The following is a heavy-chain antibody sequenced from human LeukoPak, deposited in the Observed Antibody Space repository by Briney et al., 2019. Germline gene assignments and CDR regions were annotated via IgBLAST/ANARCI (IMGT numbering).Heavy chain of an antibody. J-gene: IGHJ3*02. CDR1: GFTFSNAW. CDR2: IKTKSGGGTT. V-gene: IGHV3-15*01. Sequence: GGSLRLSCAASGFTFSNAWMNWVRQAPGKGLEWVGRIKTKSGGGTTDYAAPVKGRLTISRDDSKNTLYLQMNSLKVEDTAVYYCAPNHAFDIWGQGTMVTVSS. CDR3: APNHAFDI.